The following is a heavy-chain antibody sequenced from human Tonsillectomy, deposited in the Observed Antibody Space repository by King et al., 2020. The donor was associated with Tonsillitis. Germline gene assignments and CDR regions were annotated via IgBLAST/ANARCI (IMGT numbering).Heavy chain of an antibody. V-gene: IGHV2-70*11. J-gene: IGHJ6*02. CDR1: GFLLSTSGMC. CDR3: ARIPVVRGVIIRNYYYYGMDV. D-gene: IGHD3-10*01. Sequence: TLKESGPALVKPTQTLTLTCTFSGFLLSTSGMCVSWIRQPPGKALEWLARIDWDDDKYYSTSLKTRLTISKDTSKNQVVLTMTNMDPVDTATYYCARIPVVRGVIIRNYYYYGMDVWGQGTTVTVSS. CDR2: IDWDDDK.